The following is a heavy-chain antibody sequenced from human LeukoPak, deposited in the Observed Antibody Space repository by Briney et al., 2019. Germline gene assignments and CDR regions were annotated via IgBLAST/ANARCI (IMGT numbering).Heavy chain of an antibody. CDR1: GGSISSGSYY. J-gene: IGHJ4*02. V-gene: IGHV4-61*02. CDR3: ASGNYYGSGLVDY. Sequence: PSETLSLTCTVSGGSISSGSYYWSWIRQPAGKGLEWIGRIYTSGSTNYNPSLKSRVTISVDTSKNQFSLKLSSVTAADTAVYYCASGNYYGSGLVDYWGQGTLVTVSS. CDR2: IYTSGST. D-gene: IGHD3-10*01.